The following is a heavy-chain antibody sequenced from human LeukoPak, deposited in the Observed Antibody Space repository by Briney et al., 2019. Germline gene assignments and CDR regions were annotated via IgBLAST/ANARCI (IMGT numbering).Heavy chain of an antibody. D-gene: IGHD6-19*01. Sequence: ASETLSLTCTVYGVSFSGYYWSWIRQPPGKGLEWIGEINHSGSTNYNPSLKSRVTISVDTSKNQFSLKLSSVTAADTAVYYCARGLSSGWYALYYYYGMDVWGQGTTVTVSS. V-gene: IGHV4-34*01. CDR2: INHSGST. J-gene: IGHJ6*02. CDR3: ARGLSSGWYALYYYYGMDV. CDR1: GVSFSGYY.